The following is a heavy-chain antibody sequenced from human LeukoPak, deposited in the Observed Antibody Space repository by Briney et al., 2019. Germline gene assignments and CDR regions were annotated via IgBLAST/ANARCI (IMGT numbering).Heavy chain of an antibody. CDR3: ARSLYCSSTSCYGFDY. Sequence: PGGSLRLSCAASGFTFSSYGMHWVRQAPGKGLEWVAAISYDGNNENYADSVKGRFTISRDNAKNSLYLQMNSLRAEDTAVYYCARSLYCSSTSCYGFDYWGQGTLVTVSS. CDR2: ISYDGNNE. CDR1: GFTFSSYG. V-gene: IGHV3-30*03. D-gene: IGHD2-2*01. J-gene: IGHJ4*02.